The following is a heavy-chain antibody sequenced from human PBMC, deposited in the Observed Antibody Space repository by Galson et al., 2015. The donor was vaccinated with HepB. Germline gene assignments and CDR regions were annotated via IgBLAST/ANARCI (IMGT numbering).Heavy chain of an antibody. J-gene: IGHJ2*01. D-gene: IGHD6-19*01. CDR1: GFTLSNHA. CDR3: AKDWGFTVAVTHWYFDL. Sequence: SLRLSCAASGFTLSNHAMHWVRQAPGKGLEWVALISFEGTATYYGDSVKGRFTISRDISKNTLHLQMNSLRPEDSAVYYCAKDWGFTVAVTHWYFDLGGRGTLVTVSS. CDR2: ISFEGTAT. V-gene: IGHV3-30*18.